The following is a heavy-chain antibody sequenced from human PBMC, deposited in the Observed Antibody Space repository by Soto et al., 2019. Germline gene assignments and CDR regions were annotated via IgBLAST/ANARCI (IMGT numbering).Heavy chain of an antibody. V-gene: IGHV4-39*01. CDR3: ARGLTMVRGVILDAFDI. CDR1: GGSISSSSYY. Sequence: LETLSLTCTVSGGSISSSSYYWGWIRQPPGKGLEWIGSIYYSGSTYYNPSLKSRVTISVDTSKNQFSLKLSSVTAADTAVYYCARGLTMVRGVILDAFDIWGQGTMVTVSS. D-gene: IGHD3-10*01. J-gene: IGHJ3*02. CDR2: IYYSGST.